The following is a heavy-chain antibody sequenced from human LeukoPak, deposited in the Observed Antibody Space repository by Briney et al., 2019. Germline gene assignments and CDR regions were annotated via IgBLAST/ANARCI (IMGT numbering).Heavy chain of an antibody. Sequence: NHGESLKISCRGSGYGFTSYWISWVRQMPGKGLEWMGRIDPSDSYTNYSPSFQGHVTISADKSISTAYLQWSSLKASDTAMYYCARHLYSSGWYSWFDPWGQGTLVTVSS. J-gene: IGHJ5*02. CDR2: IDPSDSYT. D-gene: IGHD6-19*01. CDR3: ARHLYSSGWYSWFDP. V-gene: IGHV5-10-1*01. CDR1: GYGFTSYW.